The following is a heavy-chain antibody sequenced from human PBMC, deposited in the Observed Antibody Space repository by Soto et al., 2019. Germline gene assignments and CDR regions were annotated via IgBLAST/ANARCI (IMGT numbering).Heavy chain of an antibody. D-gene: IGHD6-6*01. CDR2: ISYDGSNK. Sequence: QVQLVESGGGLVKPGGSLRLSCAASGFTFSDYYMSWIRQAPGKGLEWVAVISYDGSNKYYADSVKGRFTISRDNSKNTLYLQMNSLRAEDTAVYYCARSSWEGYYFDYWGQGTLVTVSS. J-gene: IGHJ4*02. CDR1: GFTFSDYY. V-gene: IGHV3-30*03. CDR3: ARSSWEGYYFDY.